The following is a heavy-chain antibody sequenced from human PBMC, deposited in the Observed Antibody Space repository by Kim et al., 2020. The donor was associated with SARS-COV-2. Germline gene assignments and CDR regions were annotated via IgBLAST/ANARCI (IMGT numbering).Heavy chain of an antibody. V-gene: IGHV3-48*02. D-gene: IGHD3-10*01. CDR3: ARDSPGGGAFDI. J-gene: IGHJ3*02. CDR2: ISGSGSTI. Sequence: GGSLRLSCASSGFSFSNSGMNWVRQAPGKGLEWISYISGSGSTILAADSMKGRFTISRDNAKNSLYLQMNSLKDEDTAVYYCARDSPGGGAFDIWGQGTMVTVSP. CDR1: GFSFSNSG.